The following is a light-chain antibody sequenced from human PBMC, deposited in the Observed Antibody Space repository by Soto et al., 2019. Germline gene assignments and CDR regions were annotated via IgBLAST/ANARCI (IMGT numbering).Light chain of an antibody. J-gene: IGLJ3*02. CDR1: SSDVGGYDY. CDR3: SSFTVSVAWV. Sequence: QSALTQPASVSGSPGQSITIPCTGTSSDVGGYDYVSWYQQYPGKAPKLLIYEVTNRPSGVSNRFSGSKSGNTASLTLSGLQTDDEADYYCSSFTVSVAWVFGGGTKLTVL. CDR2: EVT. V-gene: IGLV2-14*01.